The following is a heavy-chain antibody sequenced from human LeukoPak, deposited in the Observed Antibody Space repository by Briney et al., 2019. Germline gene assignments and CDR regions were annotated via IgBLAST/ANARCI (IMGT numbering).Heavy chain of an antibody. CDR2: INHSGST. J-gene: IGHJ6*03. Sequence: TWVRQAPGKGLEWIGEINHSGSTNYNPSLGGRVTILVDTSKNQFSLRLSSVTAADTAVYYCARGRKVVGEFWRPYYYHYMDVWGKGTTVTVSS. D-gene: IGHD3-10*01. V-gene: IGHV4-34*01. CDR3: ARGRKVVGEFWRPYYYHYMDV.